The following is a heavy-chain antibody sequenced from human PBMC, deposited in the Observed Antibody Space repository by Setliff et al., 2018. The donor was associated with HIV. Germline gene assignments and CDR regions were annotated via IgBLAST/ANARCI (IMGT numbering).Heavy chain of an antibody. V-gene: IGHV3-48*03. J-gene: IGHJ2*01. Sequence: SCKASGYTFSNYEMNWVRQAPGKGLEWVSYISSSGTTIYYADSVKGRFTISRDNAKNSLYLQMNSLRAEDTAVYYCARDRVYYDSSGSYGSYWYFDLWGRGTLVTVSS. D-gene: IGHD3-22*01. CDR1: GYTFSNYE. CDR3: ARDRVYYDSSGSYGSYWYFDL. CDR2: ISSSGTTI.